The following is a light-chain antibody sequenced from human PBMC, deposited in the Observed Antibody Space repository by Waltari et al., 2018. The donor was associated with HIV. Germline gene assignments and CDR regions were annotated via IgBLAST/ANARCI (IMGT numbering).Light chain of an antibody. CDR3: QQNYITPLT. CDR1: QSISTY. V-gene: IGKV1-39*01. J-gene: IGKJ4*01. CDR2: AAS. Sequence: DIQMTQSPSSLSASVGVRVTITCRASQSISTYLNWYQQKPGKAPKPLIYAASKLQSGVPSRFSGSGSGTDFTLTISSLQPEDSATYYCQQNYITPLTFGGGAKVEIK.